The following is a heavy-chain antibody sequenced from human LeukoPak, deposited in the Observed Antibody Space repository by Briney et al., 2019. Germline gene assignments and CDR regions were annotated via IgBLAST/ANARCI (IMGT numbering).Heavy chain of an antibody. CDR1: GGSISSYY. J-gene: IGHJ4*02. V-gene: IGHV4-4*07. CDR2: IYTSGST. Sequence: PSETLSLTCTVSGGSISSYYWSWIRQPAGKGREGIGRIYTSGSTNYNPSLKSRVTMSVDTSKNQFSLKLSSVTAAETPVYYCARSRGQYSGSYRFDYWGQGTLVTV. CDR3: ARSRGQYSGSYRFDY. D-gene: IGHD1-26*01.